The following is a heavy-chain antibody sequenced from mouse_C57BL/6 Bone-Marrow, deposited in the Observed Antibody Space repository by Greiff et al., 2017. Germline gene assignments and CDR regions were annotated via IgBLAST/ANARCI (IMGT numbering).Heavy chain of an antibody. Sequence: VQLQQSGAELVKPGASVKLSCTASGFNIKDYYMHWVKQRTEQGLEWIGRIDPDDGETKYAPKFPGKDTITADTSSNTAYLKLSSLTSEDTAVYFYARTLLIFAYWGQGTLVTVSA. J-gene: IGHJ3*01. CDR3: ARTLLIFAY. CDR1: GFNIKDYY. V-gene: IGHV14-2*01. D-gene: IGHD1-2*01. CDR2: IDPDDGET.